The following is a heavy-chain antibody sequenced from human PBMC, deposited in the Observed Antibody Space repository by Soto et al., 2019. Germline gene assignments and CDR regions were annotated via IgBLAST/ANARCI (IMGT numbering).Heavy chain of an antibody. CDR2: ISAYNGNT. CDR1: GYTFTSYG. Sequence: ASVKVSCKASGYTFTSYGISWVRQAPGQGLEWMGWISAYNGNTNYAQKLQGRVTMTTDTSTSTAYMELRSLRSDDTAVYYCARDMGKAEDGLPYYYYGMDVWGQGTTVTVSS. CDR3: ARDMGKAEDGLPYYYYGMDV. V-gene: IGHV1-18*04. J-gene: IGHJ6*02. D-gene: IGHD6-13*01.